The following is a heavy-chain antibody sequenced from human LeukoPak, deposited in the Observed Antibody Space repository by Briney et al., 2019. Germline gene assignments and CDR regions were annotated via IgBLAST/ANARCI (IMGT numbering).Heavy chain of an antibody. V-gene: IGHV4-39*07. CDR1: GGSISSSSYY. J-gene: IGHJ5*02. CDR2: IYYSGST. D-gene: IGHD6-13*01. Sequence: SETLSLTCTVSGGSISSSSYYWGWIRQPPGKGLEWIGSIYYSGSTYYNPSLKSRVTISVDTSKNQFSLKLSSVTTADTAAYYCARDQRIAAAGSWFDPWGQGTLVTVSS. CDR3: ARDQRIAAAGSWFDP.